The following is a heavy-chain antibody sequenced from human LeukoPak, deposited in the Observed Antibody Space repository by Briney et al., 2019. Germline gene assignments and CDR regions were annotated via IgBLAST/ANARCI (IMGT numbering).Heavy chain of an antibody. CDR3: AKDRERITIFGVVIIPGYFDY. D-gene: IGHD3-3*01. V-gene: IGHV3-23*01. CDR2: ISGSGGST. J-gene: IGHJ4*02. CDR1: GFTFSSYA. Sequence: GGSLRLSCAASGFTFSSYAMSWVRQAPGKGLEWVAAISGSGGSTYYADSVKGRFTISRDNSKNTLYLQMNSLRAEDTAVYYCAKDRERITIFGVVIIPGYFDYWGQGTLVTVSS.